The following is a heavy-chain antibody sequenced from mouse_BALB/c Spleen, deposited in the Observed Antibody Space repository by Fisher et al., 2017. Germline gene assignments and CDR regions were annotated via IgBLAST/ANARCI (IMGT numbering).Heavy chain of an antibody. V-gene: IGHV1-18*01. D-gene: IGHD1-1*01. J-gene: IGHJ4*01. Sequence: KFKGKATLTVDTSSSTAYMELRSLTSEDTAVYYCARPYGSSPDYAMDYWGQGTSVTVSS. CDR3: ARPYGSSPDYAMDY.